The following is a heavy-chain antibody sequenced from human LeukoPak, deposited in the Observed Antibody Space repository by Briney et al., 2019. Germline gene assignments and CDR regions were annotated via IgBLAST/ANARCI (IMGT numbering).Heavy chain of an antibody. CDR2: IYYSGST. D-gene: IGHD5-12*01. CDR3: ARGKGDIVATIYYYYYMDV. Sequence: SQTLSLTCTVSGGSISSYYWSWIRQPPGNGLEWIGYIYYSGSTNYNPSLKSRVTISVDTSKNQFSLKLSSVTAADTAVYYCARGKGDIVATIYYYYYMDVWGKGTTVTVSS. CDR1: GGSISSYY. V-gene: IGHV4-59*12. J-gene: IGHJ6*03.